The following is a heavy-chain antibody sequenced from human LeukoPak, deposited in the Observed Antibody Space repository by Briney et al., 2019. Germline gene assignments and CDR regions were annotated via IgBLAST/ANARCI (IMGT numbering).Heavy chain of an antibody. V-gene: IGHV3-20*04. Sequence: GGSLRLSCAASGFTFDDYGMSWVRQAPGKGLEWVSGINWYGGSTGYADSVKGRFTISSDNAKNSLYLQMNSLRAEDTALYYCARDLSYDYVWGSYRPNWFDPWGQGTLVTVSS. CDR1: GFTFDDYG. CDR2: INWYGGST. CDR3: ARDLSYDYVWGSYRPNWFDP. J-gene: IGHJ5*02. D-gene: IGHD3-16*02.